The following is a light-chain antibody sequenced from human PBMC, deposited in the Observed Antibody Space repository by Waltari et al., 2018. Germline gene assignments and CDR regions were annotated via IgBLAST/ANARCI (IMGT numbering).Light chain of an antibody. CDR1: QTVSSY. CDR3: QQRSNWPPGKFT. J-gene: IGKJ3*01. Sequence: EIVFTQSPATISLSPGERATLSCRASQTVSSYLAWYQQKPGQAPRLLIYDASNMATGIPARFSGSGSGTDFTLTISSLEPEDFAVYYCQQRSNWPPGKFTFGPGTKVDIK. CDR2: DAS. V-gene: IGKV3-11*01.